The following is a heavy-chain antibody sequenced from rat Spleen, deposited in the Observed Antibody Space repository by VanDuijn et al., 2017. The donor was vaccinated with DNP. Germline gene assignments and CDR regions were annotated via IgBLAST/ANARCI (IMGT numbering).Heavy chain of an antibody. Sequence: EVQLQESGPGLVEPSQSLSLTCSVTGYSITSCCRWTWIRKFPGHKLEWMGYINSAGSTNYNPSLKGRISITSDTSKNQFFLQMNSLKSEDTATYYCARGVYYGSSWAFDYWGQGVMVTVSS. J-gene: IGHJ2*01. D-gene: IGHD1-6*01. CDR3: ARGVYYGSSWAFDY. CDR2: INSAGST. CDR1: GYSITSCCR. V-gene: IGHV3-3*01.